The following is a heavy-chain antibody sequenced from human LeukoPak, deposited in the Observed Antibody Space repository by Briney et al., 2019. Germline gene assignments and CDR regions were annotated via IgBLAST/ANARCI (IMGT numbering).Heavy chain of an antibody. CDR1: GFTFSSYA. CDR2: IIGSGGST. J-gene: IGHJ6*03. D-gene: IGHD2-15*01. V-gene: IGHV3-23*01. CDR3: ARGGRSRWSGYYYMDV. Sequence: GGSLRLSCAASGFTFSSYAMSWVRQAPGKGLEWVSTIIGSGGSTYYADSVKGRFTISRDNTKNTLYLQMNSLRAEDTAVYYCARGGRSRWSGYYYMDVWGKGTTVTVSS.